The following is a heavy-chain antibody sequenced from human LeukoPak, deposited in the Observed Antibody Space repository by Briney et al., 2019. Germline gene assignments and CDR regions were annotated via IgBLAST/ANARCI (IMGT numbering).Heavy chain of an antibody. CDR3: ARALTTVTQYYFDY. V-gene: IGHV4-39*07. CDR2: IYYSGNT. D-gene: IGHD4-17*01. CDR1: GDSISSSSYY. J-gene: IGHJ4*02. Sequence: PSETLSLTCTVSGDSISSSSYYWGWIRQPPGKGLEWIGSIYYSGNTYYNPSLKSRVNISVDKSKNQFSLKLSSVTAADTAVYYCARALTTVTQYYFDYWGQGTLVTVSS.